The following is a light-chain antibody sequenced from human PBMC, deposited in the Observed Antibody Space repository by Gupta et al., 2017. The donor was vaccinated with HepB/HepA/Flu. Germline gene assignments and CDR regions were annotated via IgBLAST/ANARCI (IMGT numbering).Light chain of an antibody. CDR3: QQGVNLPWT. J-gene: IGKJ1*01. Sequence: DIQMTQSPSSLSASLGDRVTITCRASQSIASYLNWYEKRPGKAPKLLISSASSLQSGVPSRFSGSGSGTEFSLTISRLRSEDSSTYYCQQGVNLPWTFGQGTKVDI. CDR1: QSIASY. V-gene: IGKV1-39*01. CDR2: SAS.